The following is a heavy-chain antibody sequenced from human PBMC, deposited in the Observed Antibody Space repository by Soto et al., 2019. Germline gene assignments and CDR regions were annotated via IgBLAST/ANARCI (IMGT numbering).Heavy chain of an antibody. D-gene: IGHD3-10*01. CDR1: GFTFSDFA. CDR2: LDGAGGST. CDR3: AAPRDEYGSGVSWFTYGMDI. V-gene: IGHV3-23*01. J-gene: IGHJ6*02. Sequence: GGSLRLSCLASGFTFSDFAMTRVRHVPGRGLEWVASLDGAGGSTYYAESVRGRFSISRDNSQNTLFLQMKRLTVDDTAIYYCAAPRDEYGSGVSWFTYGMDIWVQGTTVTVSS.